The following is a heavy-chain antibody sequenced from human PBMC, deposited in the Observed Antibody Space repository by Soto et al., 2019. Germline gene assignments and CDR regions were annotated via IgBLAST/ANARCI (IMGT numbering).Heavy chain of an antibody. D-gene: IGHD1-26*01. CDR2: IVVGSGNT. V-gene: IGHV1-58*01. CDR3: AAEYSGRYFSVLDF. J-gene: IGHJ4*02. CDR1: GFNFISSA. Sequence: GASVKVSCKASGFNFISSAVQWVRQARGQRPEWIGWIVVGSGNTKYAQKFQERVTITRDMSTSTAYMELRSLSSEDTALYYCAAEYSGRYFSVLDFWGQGTLVTVSS.